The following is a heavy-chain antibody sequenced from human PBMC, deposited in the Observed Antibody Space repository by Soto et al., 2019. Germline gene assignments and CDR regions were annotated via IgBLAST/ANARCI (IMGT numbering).Heavy chain of an antibody. D-gene: IGHD3-9*01. CDR2: IYYSGIT. J-gene: IGHJ6*02. CDR3: ARYKSSYDNGMDV. Sequence: SETLSLTCTVSGGSISSYYWSWIRQPPGKGLEWIGYIYYSGITNYNPSLKSRVTISVDTSKNQFSLKLSSVTAADTAVYYCARYKSSYDNGMDVWGQGTTVTVSS. CDR1: GGSISSYY. V-gene: IGHV4-59*01.